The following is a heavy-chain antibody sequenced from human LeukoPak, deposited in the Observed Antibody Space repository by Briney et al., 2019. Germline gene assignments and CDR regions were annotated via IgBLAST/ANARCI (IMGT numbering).Heavy chain of an antibody. Sequence: PGGSLRLSCAASGFTFSTYWMTWVRQAPGKGLEWVANLNQDGSDKYYVDSVKGRFTISRDNAKNSLYLQMNSLRAEDTAVYYCARDSKPSAGVAATGNYYYYGMDVWGQGTTVTVPS. V-gene: IGHV3-7*03. CDR2: LNQDGSDK. D-gene: IGHD2-15*01. J-gene: IGHJ6*02. CDR1: GFTFSTYW. CDR3: ARDSKPSAGVAATGNYYYYGMDV.